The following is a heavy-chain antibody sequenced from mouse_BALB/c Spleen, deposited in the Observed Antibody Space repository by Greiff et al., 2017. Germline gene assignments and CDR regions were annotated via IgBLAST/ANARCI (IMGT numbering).Heavy chain of an antibody. J-gene: IGHJ4*01. CDR2: ISSGSSTI. CDR1: GFTFSSFG. V-gene: IGHV5-17*02. CDR3: ARDSSGYVGAMDY. D-gene: IGHD3-2*01. Sequence: EVQLVESGGGLVQPGGSRKLSCAASGFTFSSFGMHWVRQAPEKGLEWVAYISSGSSTIYYADTVKGRFTISRDNPKNTLFLQMTSLRSEDTAMYYCARDSSGYVGAMDYWGQGTSVTVSS.